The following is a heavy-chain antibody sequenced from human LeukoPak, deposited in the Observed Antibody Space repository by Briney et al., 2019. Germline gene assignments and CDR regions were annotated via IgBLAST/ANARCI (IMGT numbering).Heavy chain of an antibody. CDR2: ISYDGSNK. J-gene: IGHJ5*02. V-gene: IGHV3-30-3*01. CDR1: GFTFSSYA. CDR3: AKESLQAARPGDWFDP. Sequence: PGGSLRLSCAASGFTFSSYAMSWVRQAPGKGLEWVALISYDGSNKNYADSVKGRFTISRDNSKNTLYLQMNSLRAEDTAVYYCAKESLQAARPGDWFDPWGQGTLVTVSS. D-gene: IGHD6-6*01.